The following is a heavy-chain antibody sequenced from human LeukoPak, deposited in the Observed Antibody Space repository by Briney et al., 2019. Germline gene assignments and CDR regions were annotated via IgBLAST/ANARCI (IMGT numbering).Heavy chain of an antibody. CDR3: ATHSSRWYDHDAFDI. Sequence: ASVKVSCKASGFSFTGSVIQWVRQARGQRLEWIGWIVVGSGNTNYAQKFQERVTITRDRSTSTAYMELSSLRSEDTTLYYCATHSSRWYDHDAFDIWGQGTMVTVSS. CDR2: IVVGSGNT. CDR1: GFSFTGSV. J-gene: IGHJ3*02. D-gene: IGHD6-19*01. V-gene: IGHV1-58*02.